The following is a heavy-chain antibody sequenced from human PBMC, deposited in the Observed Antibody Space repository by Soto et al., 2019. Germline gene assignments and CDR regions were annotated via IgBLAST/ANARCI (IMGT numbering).Heavy chain of an antibody. CDR3: AKGDRNQPAVFDY. D-gene: IGHD2-2*01. V-gene: IGHV3-23*01. J-gene: IGHJ4*02. CDR2: IRGSGSST. CDR1: GFTFSSYA. Sequence: DVQLLESGGGLLVQPGGSLRLSCAASGFTFSSYAMSWVRQAPGKGLEWVSGIRGSGSSTYYVDSVKGRFTISRDNSKKTLSLQMNSLRADDTAVYYWAKGDRNQPAVFDYWGQGTLVTVSS.